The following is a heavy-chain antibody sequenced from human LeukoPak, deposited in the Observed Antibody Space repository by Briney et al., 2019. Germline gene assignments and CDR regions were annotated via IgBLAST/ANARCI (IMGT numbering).Heavy chain of an antibody. CDR1: GFTFSSYE. V-gene: IGHV3-48*03. CDR2: ISSSGSTK. CDR3: ARADENFDV. Sequence: TGGSLRLSCAASGFTFSSYEMNWVRQAPGKGLEWVSYISSSGSTKYYADSVKGRFTISRDNAKNSLYLQMSSLRDEDTAVYYCARADENFDVWGQGTLVTVSS. J-gene: IGHJ4*02.